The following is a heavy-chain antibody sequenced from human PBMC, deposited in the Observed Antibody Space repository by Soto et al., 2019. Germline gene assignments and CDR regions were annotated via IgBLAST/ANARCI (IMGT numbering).Heavy chain of an antibody. Sequence: PSETLSLTCAVYGDSIGSSSYFWGWIRQSPETGLEWIGTIYSSGSTYYNPSLKSRITMSIDTSKNQFSLKLGSVTAADTAVYYCTRRRFGVRGVTTMDVWGPGTTVTVSS. CDR2: IYSSGST. D-gene: IGHD3-10*01. CDR3: TRRRFGVRGVTTMDV. J-gene: IGHJ6*02. V-gene: IGHV4-39*01. CDR1: GDSIGSSSYF.